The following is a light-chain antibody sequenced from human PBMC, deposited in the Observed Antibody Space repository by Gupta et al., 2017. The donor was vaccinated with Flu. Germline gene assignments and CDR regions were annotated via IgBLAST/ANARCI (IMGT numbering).Light chain of an antibody. V-gene: IGLV1-44*01. CDR3: AAWDDSLNGYV. CDR1: SSNIGSNT. CDR2: TNN. J-gene: IGLJ1*01. Sequence: QSVLTQPTSASGTPGQRVTIPCSGSSSNIGSNTVGWYQHLPVTAPKLLIYTNNQRPSGVPNRFSGSKSGTSASLAISGLQSEDDADYYCAAWDDSLNGYVFGTGTKVTVL.